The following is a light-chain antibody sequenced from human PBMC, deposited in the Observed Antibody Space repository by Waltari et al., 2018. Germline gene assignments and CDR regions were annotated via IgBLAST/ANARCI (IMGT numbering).Light chain of an antibody. Sequence: SYELTQTPSVSVSPGQTARITCSGHELPRKYAYWFQQKSGQAPRLVIYEDTKRPPGIPDRFSVSSSGTVATLTIAGAQVDDEADYYCYSSDSTGLRVFGGGTSVVVL. V-gene: IGLV3-10*01. CDR3: YSSDSTGLRV. CDR2: EDT. CDR1: ELPRKY. J-gene: IGLJ1*01.